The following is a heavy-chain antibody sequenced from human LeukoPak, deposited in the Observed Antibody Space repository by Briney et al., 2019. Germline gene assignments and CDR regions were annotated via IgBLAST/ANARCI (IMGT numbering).Heavy chain of an antibody. CDR2: IYHSGST. Sequence: SETLSLTCTVSGGSISGSTYYWGWIRQPPGKGLEWIGSIYHSGSTYYNPSLKSRVTISVDRSKNQFSLKLSSVTAADTAVYYCARSRVVPAAPDYWGQGTLVTVSS. CDR1: GGSISGSTYY. D-gene: IGHD2-2*01. V-gene: IGHV4-39*07. CDR3: ARSRVVPAAPDY. J-gene: IGHJ4*02.